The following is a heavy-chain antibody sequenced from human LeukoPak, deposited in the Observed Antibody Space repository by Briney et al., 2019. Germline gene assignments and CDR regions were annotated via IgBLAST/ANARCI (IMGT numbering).Heavy chain of an antibody. D-gene: IGHD7-27*01. J-gene: IGHJ4*02. Sequence: QPGGPLKLSCAASGFTFSGSAMHWVRQVSGKGLEWVGGIRSKANSYGTAYAASVKGRFTISRDDSKNTAYLQMNSLKTEDTAVYYCTRPPGRSWGSDYWGQGTLVTVSS. CDR1: GFTFSGSA. V-gene: IGHV3-73*01. CDR3: TRPPGRSWGSDY. CDR2: IRSKANSYGT.